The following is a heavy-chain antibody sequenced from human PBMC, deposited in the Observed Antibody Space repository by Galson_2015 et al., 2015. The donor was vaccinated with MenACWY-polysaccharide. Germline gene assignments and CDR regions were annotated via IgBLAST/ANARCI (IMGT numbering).Heavy chain of an antibody. J-gene: IGHJ4*02. CDR1: GFTFDDYA. Sequence: SLRLSCAASGFTFDDYAMHWVRHAPGKGLEWVSHIIWNSGSIGYADSVQGRFTISRDNAKNALYLQMNSLRGEDTAFYYCAKDYGDFVPDFWGQGTLVTVSS. CDR2: IIWNSGSI. CDR3: AKDYGDFVPDF. D-gene: IGHD4-17*01. V-gene: IGHV3-9*01.